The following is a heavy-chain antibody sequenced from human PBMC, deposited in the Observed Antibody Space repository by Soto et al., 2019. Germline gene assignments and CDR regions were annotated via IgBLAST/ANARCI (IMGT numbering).Heavy chain of an antibody. CDR3: ARKPGDYSFYYYYYYMDV. J-gene: IGHJ6*03. D-gene: IGHD4-17*01. CDR2: IYYSGST. CDR1: GGSISSGGYY. V-gene: IGHV4-31*03. Sequence: PSETLSLTCTVSGGSISSGGYYWSWIRQHPGKGLEWIGYIYYSGSTYYNPSLKSRVTISVDTSKNQFSLKLSSVTAADTAVYYCARKPGDYSFYYYYYYMDVWGKGTTVTVSS.